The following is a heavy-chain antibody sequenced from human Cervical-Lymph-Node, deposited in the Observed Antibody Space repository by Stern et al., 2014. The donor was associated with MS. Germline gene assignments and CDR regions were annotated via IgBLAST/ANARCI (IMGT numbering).Heavy chain of an antibody. CDR3: ARHSVGVKDFDS. Sequence: QVQLQESGPGLVKPSETLSLTCTVSGGSIRTFSCSWIRQPPGRGLEWICFVYYNGTTTHNPSHKSRVTMSVDTSKSQLSLRLHSVTAADTAVYYCARHSVGVKDFDSWGQGTLVTVSS. V-gene: IGHV4-59*01. J-gene: IGHJ4*02. CDR2: VYYNGTT. D-gene: IGHD4-23*01. CDR1: GGSIRTFS.